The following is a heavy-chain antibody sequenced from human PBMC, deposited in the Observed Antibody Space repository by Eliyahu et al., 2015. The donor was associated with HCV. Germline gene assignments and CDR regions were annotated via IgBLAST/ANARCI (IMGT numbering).Heavy chain of an antibody. CDR3: ARGGGQDDYGDYLAGPGIYYFDY. Sequence: QVQLQQWGAGLLKSLETLSLTCAVYGGSFSDYYWXWXRQPPGKGLXWIGEINXXGSTNXNPSLKXRVTISVDTSKKQFSLKLSSVTAADTAVYYCARGGGQDDYGDYLAGPGIYYFDYWGQGTLVTVSS. D-gene: IGHD4-17*01. CDR2: INXXGST. J-gene: IGHJ4*02. CDR1: GGSFSDYY. V-gene: IGHV4-34*01.